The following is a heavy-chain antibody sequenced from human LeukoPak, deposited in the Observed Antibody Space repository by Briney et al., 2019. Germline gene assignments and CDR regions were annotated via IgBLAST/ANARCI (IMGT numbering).Heavy chain of an antibody. Sequence: GGSLRLSCAASGFTFSSYWMSWVRQAPVKGLEWVANIKQDGSEKYYVDSVKGRFTISRDNAKNSLYLQMNSLRAEDTAVHYCARDRGVYGDYGVDYFDYWGQGTLVTVSS. CDR3: ARDRGVYGDYGVDYFDY. D-gene: IGHD4-17*01. CDR2: IKQDGSEK. J-gene: IGHJ4*02. V-gene: IGHV3-7*01. CDR1: GFTFSSYW.